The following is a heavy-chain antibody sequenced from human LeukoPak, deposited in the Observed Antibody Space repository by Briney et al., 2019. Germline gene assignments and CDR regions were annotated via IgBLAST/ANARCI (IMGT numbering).Heavy chain of an antibody. CDR2: INHSGST. CDR3: ARVVGDLRFLEWLTTRSNAFDI. V-gene: IGHV4-34*01. J-gene: IGHJ3*02. D-gene: IGHD3-3*01. Sequence: SETLSLTCAVYGGSFSGYYRSWIRQPPGKGLEWIGEINHSGSTNYNPSLKSRVTISVDTSKNQFSLKLSSVTAADTAVYYCARVVGDLRFLEWLTTRSNAFDIWGQGTMVTVSS. CDR1: GGSFSGYY.